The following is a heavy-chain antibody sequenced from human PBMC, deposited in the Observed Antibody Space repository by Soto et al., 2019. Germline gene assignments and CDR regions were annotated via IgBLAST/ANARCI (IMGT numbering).Heavy chain of an antibody. CDR2: IRNRANSYTT. CDR1: GFTFSDHY. V-gene: IGHV3-72*01. Sequence: VQLVESGGGLVQPGGSLRLSCAASGFTFSDHYMDWVRQAPGKGLEWVGRIRNRANSYTTEYAASVKGRFTISRDGSKNSLSLRMDSLTTEDTAVYFCASTYGDFRDFQNWGQGTLVTVSS. J-gene: IGHJ1*01. D-gene: IGHD4-17*01. CDR3: ASTYGDFRDFQN.